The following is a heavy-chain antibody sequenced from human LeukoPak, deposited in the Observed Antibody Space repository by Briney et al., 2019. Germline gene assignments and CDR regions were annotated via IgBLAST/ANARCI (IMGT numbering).Heavy chain of an antibody. V-gene: IGHV3-11*01. J-gene: IGHJ4*02. CDR2: ISSSGDTI. Sequence: SGGSLRLSCAASGFTLSHYYMIWIRQAPGKGLEWLPCISSSGDTIYSADSVKGRFTVSRDNAEISLYLQMNSLRAEDTAMYYCARQGSEIDYWGQGTLVTVSS. CDR3: ARQGSEIDY. CDR1: GFTLSHYY.